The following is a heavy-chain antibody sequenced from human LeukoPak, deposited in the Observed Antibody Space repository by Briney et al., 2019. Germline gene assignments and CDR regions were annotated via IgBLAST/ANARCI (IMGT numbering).Heavy chain of an antibody. Sequence: GGSLRLSCAASGFTFSSYGMHWVRQAPGKGLEWVAVMGYDGSKKNYADSVKGRFTISRDNSKNTVYLQMNSLRAEDTAVYYCAKDSTIFGVGYYGMDVWGQGTTVIVSS. CDR2: MGYDGSKK. V-gene: IGHV3-33*06. CDR1: GFTFSSYG. CDR3: AKDSTIFGVGYYGMDV. D-gene: IGHD3-3*01. J-gene: IGHJ6*02.